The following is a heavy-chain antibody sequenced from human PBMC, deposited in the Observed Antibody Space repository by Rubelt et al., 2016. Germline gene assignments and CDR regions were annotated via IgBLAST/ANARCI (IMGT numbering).Heavy chain of an antibody. CDR3: AREQGAWFDP. V-gene: IGHV3-48*04. CDR2: ISSSSSTI. Sequence: GGSLRLSCAASGFTFSSYSMNWVRQAPGKGLEWVSYISSSSSTIYYADSVKGRFTISRDNAKNSLYLQMNSLRAEDTAVYYCAREQGAWFDPWGQGTLVTVSS. J-gene: IGHJ5*02. CDR1: GFTFSSYS. D-gene: IGHD1-26*01.